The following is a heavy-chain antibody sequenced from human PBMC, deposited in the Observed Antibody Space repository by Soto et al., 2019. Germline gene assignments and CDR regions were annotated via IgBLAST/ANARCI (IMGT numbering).Heavy chain of an antibody. Sequence: EVQLVESGGGLVQPGGSLRLSCAASGFTFSSYWMSWVRQAPGKGLEWVANIKQDGSEKYYVDSVKGRFTISRDNAKNSLYLQMNSLRAEDTAVYYCARYYYGSGSYLYYFDYWGQGTLVTVSS. J-gene: IGHJ4*02. D-gene: IGHD3-10*01. CDR3: ARYYYGSGSYLYYFDY. CDR2: IKQDGSEK. V-gene: IGHV3-7*01. CDR1: GFTFSSYW.